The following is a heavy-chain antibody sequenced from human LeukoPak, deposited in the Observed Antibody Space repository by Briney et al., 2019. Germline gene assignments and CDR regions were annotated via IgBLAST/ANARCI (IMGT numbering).Heavy chain of an antibody. D-gene: IGHD3-16*01. CDR1: GYTFTGYY. CDR2: INPNSGGT. Sequence: ASVKVSCKASGYTFTGYYMHWVRQAPGQGLEWMGRINPNSGGTNYAQKFQGRVTMTRDTSISTAYMELSRLRSDDTAVYYCARAGLRRGYYYYMDVWGKGTTVTVSS. V-gene: IGHV1-2*06. J-gene: IGHJ6*03. CDR3: ARAGLRRGYYYYMDV.